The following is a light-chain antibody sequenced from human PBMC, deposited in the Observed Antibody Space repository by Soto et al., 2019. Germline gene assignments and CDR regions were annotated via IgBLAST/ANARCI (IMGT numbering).Light chain of an antibody. J-gene: IGLJ2*01. CDR1: SSNIGNNA. V-gene: IGLV1-36*01. CDR3: AAWDDSLNGPV. Sequence: QSVLTQPPSVSEAPRQRVTISCSGSSSNIGNNAVNWYQQLPGKAPKLLIYYGDLLPSGVSDRFSGSKSGTSASLAISGLQSEDEADYYCAAWDDSLNGPVFGGGTKLTV. CDR2: YGD.